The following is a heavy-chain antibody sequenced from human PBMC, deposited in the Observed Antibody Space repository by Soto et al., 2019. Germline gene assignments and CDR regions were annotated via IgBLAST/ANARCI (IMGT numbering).Heavy chain of an antibody. D-gene: IGHD3-10*01. J-gene: IGHJ6*02. CDR3: ARRWFGELYNYYYYYGMDV. V-gene: IGHV1-69*13. Sequence: SVKVSCKASGYTFTSYGISWVRQAPGQGLEWMGWIIAIFGTANYAQKFQGRVTITADESTSTAYMELSSLRSEDTAVYYCARRWFGELYNYYYYYGMDVWGQGTTVTVSS. CDR2: IIAIFGTA. CDR1: GYTFTSYG.